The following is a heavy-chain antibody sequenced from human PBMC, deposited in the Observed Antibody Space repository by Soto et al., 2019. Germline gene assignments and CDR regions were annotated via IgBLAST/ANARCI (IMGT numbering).Heavy chain of an antibody. CDR1: GGTFSSYA. J-gene: IGHJ6*02. CDR2: IIPIFGTA. CDR3: ARDQALLRFFIHSSYYYGMDV. V-gene: IGHV1-69*13. Sequence: SVKVSCKASGGTFSSYAISWVRQAPGQGLEWMGGIIPIFGTANYAQKFQGRVTITADESTSTAYMELSSLRSEDTAVYYCARDQALLRFFIHSSYYYGMDVWGQGTTVTVSS. D-gene: IGHD3-3*01.